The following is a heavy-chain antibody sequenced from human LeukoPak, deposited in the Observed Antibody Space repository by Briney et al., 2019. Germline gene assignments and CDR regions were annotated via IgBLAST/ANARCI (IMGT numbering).Heavy chain of an antibody. J-gene: IGHJ4*02. Sequence: GGSLRLSCAASGFTVSSTYMSWVREAPGKGLQWVSVIYSGGSTFYADSVKGRFTISRDNSKNTLSLQMNSLRAEDTADYYCARDSNYDFWGQGTLVTVSS. D-gene: IGHD6-13*01. CDR1: GFTVSSTY. CDR3: ARDSNYDF. V-gene: IGHV3-66*02. CDR2: IYSGGST.